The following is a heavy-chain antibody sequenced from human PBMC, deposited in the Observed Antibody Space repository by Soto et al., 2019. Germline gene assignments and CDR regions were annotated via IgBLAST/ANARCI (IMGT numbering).Heavy chain of an antibody. CDR2: ISSSGYI. J-gene: IGHJ6*02. D-gene: IGHD2-15*01. V-gene: IGHV3-21*01. Sequence: GGSLRLSCAASGFNFNSYTINWVRQAPGKRLEWLSSISSSGYIFSTDSVRGRFTISRDNARNSVYLQINSLRAEDTAVYFCARDCSGGSCYPGMDVCGQRTTVTVSS. CDR1: GFNFNSYT. CDR3: ARDCSGGSCYPGMDV.